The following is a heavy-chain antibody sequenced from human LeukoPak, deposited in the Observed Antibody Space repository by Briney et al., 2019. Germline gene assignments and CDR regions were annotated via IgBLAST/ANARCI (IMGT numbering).Heavy chain of an antibody. Sequence: PGGSLRLSCAASGFTFSSYAMHWVRRAPGKGLEWVAVISYDGSNKYYADSVKGRFTISRDNSKNTLYLQMNSLRAEDTAVYYCARSTRIAPPLDYWGQGTLVTVSS. CDR2: ISYDGSNK. J-gene: IGHJ4*02. CDR3: ARSTRIAPPLDY. D-gene: IGHD6-6*01. V-gene: IGHV3-30*01. CDR1: GFTFSSYA.